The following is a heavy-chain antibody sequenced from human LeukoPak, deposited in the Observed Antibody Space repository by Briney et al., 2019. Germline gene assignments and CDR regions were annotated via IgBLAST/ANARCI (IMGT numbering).Heavy chain of an antibody. CDR1: GYTLTSYG. D-gene: IGHD3-10*01. CDR3: ARDADGVIDY. V-gene: IGHV1-18*01. J-gene: IGHJ4*02. Sequence: GASVKVSCKASGYTLTSYGISWVRQAPGQGLEWMGWISVYSGNTNYAQKLQGRVTLTTDTSTSTAYMELGSLRSDDTAVYYCARDADGVIDYRGQGTLVTVSS. CDR2: ISVYSGNT.